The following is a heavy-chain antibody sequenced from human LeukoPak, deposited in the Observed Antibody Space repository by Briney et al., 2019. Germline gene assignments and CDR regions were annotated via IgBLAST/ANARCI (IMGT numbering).Heavy chain of an antibody. CDR1: GGSISSYY. D-gene: IGHD2-2*01. J-gene: IGHJ5*02. V-gene: IGHV4-4*07. Sequence: KPSETLSLTCTVSGGSISSYYWSCIRQPAGKGLEWIGRIYTSGSTNYNPSLKSRVTISVDKSKNQFSLKLSSVTAADTAVYYCARDRGCSSTSCYAGIGWFDPWGQGTLVTVSS. CDR2: IYTSGST. CDR3: ARDRGCSSTSCYAGIGWFDP.